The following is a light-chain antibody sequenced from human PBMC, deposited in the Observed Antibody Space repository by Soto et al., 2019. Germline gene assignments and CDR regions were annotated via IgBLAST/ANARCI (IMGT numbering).Light chain of an antibody. Sequence: EIVMTQSPATLSLSPGERATLSCRASQSVNDKLACYQQKPGQAPTLLIYHASARATGITPSISGSRCGTEFTLTISSLQSEDFAVYYCQQYSNWPPWTFGQGTKVEIK. J-gene: IGKJ1*01. CDR1: QSVNDK. V-gene: IGKV3-15*01. CDR3: QQYSNWPPWT. CDR2: HAS.